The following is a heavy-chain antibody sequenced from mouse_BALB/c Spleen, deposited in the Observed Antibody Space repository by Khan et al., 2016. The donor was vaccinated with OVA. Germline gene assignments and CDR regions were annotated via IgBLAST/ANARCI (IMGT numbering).Heavy chain of an antibody. CDR3: ARAYYRCDGYDAMDY. D-gene: IGHD2-14*01. V-gene: IGHV2-6-4*01. CDR1: GFSLSRYN. CDR2: IWGGGGT. Sequence: QVQLKEPGPGLVAPSQSLSITCTVSGFSLSRYNIHWVRQPPGKGLEWLGMIWGGGGTDYNSTLKSRLSISKDNSKSQVFLKMNSLQTDDTAMYYCARAYYRCDGYDAMDYWGQGTSVTVSS. J-gene: IGHJ4*01.